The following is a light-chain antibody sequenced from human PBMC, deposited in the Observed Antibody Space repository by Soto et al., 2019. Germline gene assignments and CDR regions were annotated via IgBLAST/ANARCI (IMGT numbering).Light chain of an antibody. CDR1: ESDLGDS. V-gene: IGLV2-14*03. Sequence: QSVLTQPASVSASPGQSVTISCTATESDLGDSVSWYQQHSGGAPQLIIYKVSNRPSGVSNRFSGSKSGNTASLTISGLQPEDEAHYYCRSYPFTKAVVFGGGTKLTVL. CDR3: RSYPFTKAVV. J-gene: IGLJ2*01. CDR2: KVS.